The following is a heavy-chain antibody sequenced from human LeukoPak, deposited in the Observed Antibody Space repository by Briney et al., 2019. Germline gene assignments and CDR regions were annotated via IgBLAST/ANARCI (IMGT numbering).Heavy chain of an antibody. CDR1: GGSISDYY. V-gene: IGHV4-59*08. J-gene: IGHJ4*02. D-gene: IGHD6-19*01. CDR2: MDYSGST. Sequence: PSETLSLTCTVSGGSISDYYWTWIRQSPGTGLEWIGYMDYSGSTAYNPSLKSRVTISIDTSKKQFSLELSSVTAADTAIYFCARRKRGSGGPFDYWGQGALVTVSS. CDR3: ARRKRGSGGPFDY.